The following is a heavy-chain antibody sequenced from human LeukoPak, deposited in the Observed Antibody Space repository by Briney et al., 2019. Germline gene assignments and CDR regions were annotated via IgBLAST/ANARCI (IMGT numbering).Heavy chain of an antibody. J-gene: IGHJ6*03. V-gene: IGHV4-61*09. Sequence: SQTLSLTCTVSGGSISSGSYYWSWIRQPAGKGLEWIGHIYTSGNTNYNYNPSLKSRVTISVDTSKNQFSLKLSSVTAADTAVYYCARSFRRGYYYMDVWGKGTTVTVSS. D-gene: IGHD3-16*01. CDR2: IYTSGNTNY. CDR3: ARSFRRGYYYMDV. CDR1: GGSISSGSYY.